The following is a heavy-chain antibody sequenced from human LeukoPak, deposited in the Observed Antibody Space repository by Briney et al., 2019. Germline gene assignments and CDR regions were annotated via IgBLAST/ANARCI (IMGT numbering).Heavy chain of an antibody. CDR2: IIPIFGTA. D-gene: IGHD3-10*02. V-gene: IGHV1-69*05. Sequence: GAPVKVSCKASGGTFSSYAISWVRQAPGQGLEWMGGIIPIFGTANYAQKLQGRVTMTTDTSTSTAYMELRSLRSDDTAVYYCAREPYVGGGTDYWGQGALVTVSS. J-gene: IGHJ4*02. CDR3: AREPYVGGGTDY. CDR1: GGTFSSYA.